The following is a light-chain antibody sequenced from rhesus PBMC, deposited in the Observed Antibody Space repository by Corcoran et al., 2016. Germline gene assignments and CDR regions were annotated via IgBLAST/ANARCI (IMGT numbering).Light chain of an antibody. CDR2: KAS. CDR3: QQYSSSPWT. V-gene: IGKV1-22*01. Sequence: DIQMTPSPSSLSASVGDTVTITCRASQSISSWLAWYQQKPGKAPKLLIYKASSLQSGVPSRFSGSGSGTDFTLTISSLQSEDFATYYCQQYSSSPWTFGQGTKVEIK. CDR1: QSISSW. J-gene: IGKJ1*01.